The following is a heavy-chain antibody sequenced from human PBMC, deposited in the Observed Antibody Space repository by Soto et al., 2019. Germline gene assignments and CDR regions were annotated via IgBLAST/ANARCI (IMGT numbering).Heavy chain of an antibody. V-gene: IGHV4-4*02. Sequence: QVQLQESGPGLVKPSGTLSLTCTVSGGSMSSSNWWNWVRQPPGKGLEWIGETHHSGRTNYNPSLKSRVTISVDQSKNHFSLKLSSVTAADTAVYYCARSAATVLDYWGQGTLVTVSS. CDR1: GGSMSSSNW. CDR3: ARSAATVLDY. D-gene: IGHD5-18*01. CDR2: THHSGRT. J-gene: IGHJ4*02.